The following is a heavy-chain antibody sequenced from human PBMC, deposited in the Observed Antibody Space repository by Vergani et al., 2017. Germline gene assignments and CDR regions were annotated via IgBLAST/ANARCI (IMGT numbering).Heavy chain of an antibody. CDR2: INPNSGGT. CDR1: GYTFTGYY. D-gene: IGHD2-2*01. V-gene: IGHV1-2*02. CDR3: ARVGLGYCSSTSCSCGRDV. Sequence: QVQLVQSGAEVKKPGASVKVSCKASGYTFTGYYMHWVRQAPGQGLEWMGWINPNSGGTNYAQKFQGRVTMTRDTSISTAYMELGRLRSDDTAVYYCARVGLGYCSSTSCSCGRDVWGQGTTVTVSS. J-gene: IGHJ6*02.